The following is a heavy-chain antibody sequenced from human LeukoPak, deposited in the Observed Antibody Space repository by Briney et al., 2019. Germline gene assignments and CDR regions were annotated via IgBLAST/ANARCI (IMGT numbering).Heavy chain of an antibody. V-gene: IGHV1-2*02. CDR3: ARPAAGGTPYNWFDP. Sequence: ASVKVSCKASGYSFTDYYMHWVRQAPGQGLEWMGWINPNSGGTNYAQKFQGRVTMTRDTSISTAYMELSRLRSDDTAVYYCARPAAGGTPYNWFDPWGQGTLVTVSS. CDR2: INPNSGGT. D-gene: IGHD3-16*01. J-gene: IGHJ5*02. CDR1: GYSFTDYY.